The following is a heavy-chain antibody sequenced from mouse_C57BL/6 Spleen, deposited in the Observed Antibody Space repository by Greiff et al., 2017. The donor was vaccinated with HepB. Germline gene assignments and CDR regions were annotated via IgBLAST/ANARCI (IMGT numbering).Heavy chain of an antibody. CDR1: GYTFTSYW. J-gene: IGHJ2*01. D-gene: IGHD6-1*01. V-gene: IGHV1-69*01. Sequence: QVQLQQPGAELVMPGASVKLSCKASGYTFTSYWMHWVKQRPGQGLEWIGEIDPSDSYTNYNQKFKGKSTLTVDKSSSTAYMQLSSLTSEDSAVYYCAREEAYFDYWGQGTTLTVSS. CDR2: IDPSDSYT. CDR3: AREEAYFDY.